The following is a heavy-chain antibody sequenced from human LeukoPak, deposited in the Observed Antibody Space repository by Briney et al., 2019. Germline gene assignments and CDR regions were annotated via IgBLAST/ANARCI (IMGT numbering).Heavy chain of an antibody. D-gene: IGHD4-17*01. CDR1: GFTFSNAW. J-gene: IGHJ4*02. Sequence: PGGSLRLSCAASGFTFSNAWMSWVRQAPGKGLEWVGRIKSKTDGGTTDYATPVKGRFTISRDDSKNTLYLQMNSLKTEDTAVYYCTTITMTTHRDDYWGQGTLVTVSS. CDR3: TTITMTTHRDDY. CDR2: IKSKTDGGTT. V-gene: IGHV3-15*01.